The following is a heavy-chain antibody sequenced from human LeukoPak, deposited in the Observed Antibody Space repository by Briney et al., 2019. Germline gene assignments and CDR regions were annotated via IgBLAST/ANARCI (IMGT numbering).Heavy chain of an antibody. D-gene: IGHD6-19*01. Sequence: GGSLRLSCAASGFTFDYIWMSWVRQAPGKGLEWVAAISYDGTNKYYTDSVKGRFTISRDNSQNTVYLQMNSLRAEDTAVYFCAKRYSSAWDFDNWGQGTLVTVSS. CDR1: GFTFDYIW. CDR3: AKRYSSAWDFDN. CDR2: ISYDGTNK. V-gene: IGHV3-30*18. J-gene: IGHJ4*02.